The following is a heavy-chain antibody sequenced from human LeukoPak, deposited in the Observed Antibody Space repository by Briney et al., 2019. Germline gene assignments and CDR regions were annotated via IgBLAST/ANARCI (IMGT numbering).Heavy chain of an antibody. D-gene: IGHD3-3*01. CDR3: ARSASYYDFWSGPNWFDP. J-gene: IGHJ5*02. Sequence: SETLSLTCTVSGGSISSYYWSWIRQPPGKGLGWIGYIYYSGSTNYNPSLKSRVTISVDTSKNQFSLKLSSVTAADTAVYYCARSASYYDFWSGPNWFDPWGQGTLVTVSS. CDR1: GGSISSYY. V-gene: IGHV4-59*01. CDR2: IYYSGST.